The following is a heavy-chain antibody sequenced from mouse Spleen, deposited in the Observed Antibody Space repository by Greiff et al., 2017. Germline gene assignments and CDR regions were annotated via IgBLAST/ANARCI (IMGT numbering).Heavy chain of an antibody. V-gene: IGHV1-69*01. Sequence: QVQLQQPGAELVMPGATVKLSCTASGFTFTSYWMHWVHQTPGQGLEWIGEIGPSGSYTYYNLKFRGKATLTVDKSSSTAYMQLSSLTAEDSAVYYCARLGLLQDYAMDYWGQGTSVTVSS. CDR1: GFTFTSYW. D-gene: IGHD2-3*01. CDR2: IGPSGSYT. J-gene: IGHJ4*01. CDR3: ARLGLLQDYAMDY.